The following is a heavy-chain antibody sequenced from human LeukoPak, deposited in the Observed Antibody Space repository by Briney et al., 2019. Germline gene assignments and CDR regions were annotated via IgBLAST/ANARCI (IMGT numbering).Heavy chain of an antibody. V-gene: IGHV1-18*01. CDR1: GYTFTSYG. D-gene: IGHD2-2*01. J-gene: IGHJ4*02. Sequence: ASVKLSCKASGYTFTSYGITWGRQAPGQGLEWMGWISAYNGDTKYAQKFQGRVTMTTDTSTSTAYMELRSLRSDDTAVYFCGRGRYCSSTSCYDFDYWGQGTLVTVSS. CDR2: ISAYNGDT. CDR3: GRGRYCSSTSCYDFDY.